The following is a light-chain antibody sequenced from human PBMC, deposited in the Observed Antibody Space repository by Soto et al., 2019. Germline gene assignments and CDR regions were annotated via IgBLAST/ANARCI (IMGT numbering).Light chain of an antibody. J-gene: IGLJ1*01. CDR2: DVS. CDR3: STYAGTHVV. CDR1: SSDVGGYNY. Sequence: QSVLTQPPSASGSPGQSVTISCTGTSSDVGGYNYVSWYQQHPGKAPKLMIYDVSKRPSGVPDRFSGSKSGNTASLTVSGLQSDDEADYYCSTYAGTHVVFGTGTKVPV. V-gene: IGLV2-8*01.